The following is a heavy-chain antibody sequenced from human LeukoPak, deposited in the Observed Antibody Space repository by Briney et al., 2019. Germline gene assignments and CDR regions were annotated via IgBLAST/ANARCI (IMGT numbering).Heavy chain of an antibody. CDR3: ASATLRCSGGSCYEMDV. CDR2: IIPLFGSP. D-gene: IGHD2-15*01. V-gene: IGHV1-69*06. CDR1: GYTFTSYG. Sequence: SVKVSCKASGYTFTSYGISWVRQAPGQGLEWMGGIIPLFGSPDYAQKFQDRLTITADKSTSTAYMELSSLRSEDTAVYYCASATLRCSGGSCYEMDVWGKGTTVTVSS. J-gene: IGHJ6*04.